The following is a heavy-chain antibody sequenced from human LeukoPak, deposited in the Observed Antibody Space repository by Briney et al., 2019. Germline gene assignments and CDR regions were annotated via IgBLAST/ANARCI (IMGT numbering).Heavy chain of an antibody. D-gene: IGHD1-26*01. V-gene: IGHV3-30*02. CDR1: GFTFSSYG. CDR3: ARVARSYSIYYGMDV. Sequence: GGSLRLSCAASGFTFSSYGMHWVRQAPGKGLEWVAFIRYDGSNKYYADSVKGRFTISRDNSKNTLYLQMNSLRAEDTAVYYCARVARSYSIYYGMDVWGQGTTVTVSS. CDR2: IRYDGSNK. J-gene: IGHJ6*02.